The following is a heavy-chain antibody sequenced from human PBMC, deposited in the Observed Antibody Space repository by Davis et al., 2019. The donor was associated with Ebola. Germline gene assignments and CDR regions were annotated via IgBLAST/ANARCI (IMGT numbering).Heavy chain of an antibody. CDR1: GGSFSDYY. Sequence: PSETLSLTCAVYGGSFSDYYWSWIRQPPGKGLEWLGEMNRRGRAYYNPSLKSRVTISVDTSKNQFSLELSSVTAADTAVYYCASPHQIRGRNYFDCWGQGTLVTVSS. D-gene: IGHD3/OR15-3a*01. CDR3: ASPHQIRGRNYFDC. CDR2: MNRRGRA. V-gene: IGHV4-34*01. J-gene: IGHJ4*02.